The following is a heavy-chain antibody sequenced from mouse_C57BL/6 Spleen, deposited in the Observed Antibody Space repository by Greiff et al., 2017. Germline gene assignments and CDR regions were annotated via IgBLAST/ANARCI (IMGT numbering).Heavy chain of an antibody. CDR2: INPSSDYT. V-gene: IGHV1-4*01. J-gene: IGHJ1*03. Sequence: QVQLQHSGAELARPGAPVKMSCKASGSTFTSYTMHGVKQRLGQGLEWIGYINPSSDYTKYNQKFKDKATLTADKSSSTAYMQLSSLTSEDSAVYYCAGWGDWDEYFGVWGTGTTVTVSS. CDR1: GSTFTSYT. CDR3: AGWGDWDEYFGV. D-gene: IGHD4-1*01.